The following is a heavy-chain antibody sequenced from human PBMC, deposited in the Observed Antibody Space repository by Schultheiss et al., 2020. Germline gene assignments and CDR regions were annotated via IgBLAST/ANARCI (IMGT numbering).Heavy chain of an antibody. J-gene: IGHJ3*02. D-gene: IGHD1-26*01. CDR1: GFTFSSYA. CDR2: ISGSGGST. V-gene: IGHV3-23*01. CDR3: AKRWDDGFDI. Sequence: GESLKISCAASGFTFSSYAMSWVRQAPGKGLEWVSAISGSGGSTYYADSVKGRFTISRDNSKNTLYLQMNSLRAEDTAVYHCAKRWDDGFDIWGQGTMVTVSS.